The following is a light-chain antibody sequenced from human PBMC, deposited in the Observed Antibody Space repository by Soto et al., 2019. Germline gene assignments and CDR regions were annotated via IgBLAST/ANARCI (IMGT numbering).Light chain of an antibody. Sequence: IVMTQSPATLSVSPGERATLSCRASQSVSSNLAWYQQKPGQAPRLLIYGASTRATGIPARFSGSGSGTEFTLTISSLQPDDFATYYCQHDNSYSEAFGQGTKVDIK. CDR1: QSVSSN. J-gene: IGKJ1*01. CDR2: GAS. V-gene: IGKV3-15*01. CDR3: QHDNSYSEA.